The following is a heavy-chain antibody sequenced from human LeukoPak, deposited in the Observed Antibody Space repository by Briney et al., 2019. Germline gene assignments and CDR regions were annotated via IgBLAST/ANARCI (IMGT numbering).Heavy chain of an antibody. V-gene: IGHV4-59*08. CDR1: GGSISSYY. J-gene: IGHJ4*02. CDR2: IYYSGST. Sequence: PSETLSLTCTVSGGSISSYYWSWIRQPPGKGLEWIGYIYYSGSTNYNPSLKSRVTISVDTSKNQFSLKLSSVTAADTAVYYCARVSPRARLSFDYWGQGTLATVSS. CDR3: ARVSPRARLSFDY.